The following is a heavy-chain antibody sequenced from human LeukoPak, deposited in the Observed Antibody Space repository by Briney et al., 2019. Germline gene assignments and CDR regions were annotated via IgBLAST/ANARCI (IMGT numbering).Heavy chain of an antibody. D-gene: IGHD6-13*01. CDR3: AGQSAGTSSWYYFQH. CDR2: IYHSGST. Sequence: SETLSLTCAVSGGSISSSNWWSWVRQPPGKGLEWIGEIYHSGSTNYNPSLKGRVTISVDKSKNQFSLKLSSVTAADTAVYYCAGQSAGTSSWYYFQHWGQGTLVTVSS. CDR1: GGSISSSNW. J-gene: IGHJ1*01. V-gene: IGHV4-4*02.